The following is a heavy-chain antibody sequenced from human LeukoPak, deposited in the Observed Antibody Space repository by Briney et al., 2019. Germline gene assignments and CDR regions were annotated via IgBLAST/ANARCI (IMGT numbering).Heavy chain of an antibody. V-gene: IGHV4-59*01. CDR1: GGSISSYY. CDR3: ARGPHHKQWLGP. Sequence: SETLSLTCTVPGGSISSYYWSWIRQPPGKGLEWIGYIYYSGSTNYNPSLKSRVTISVDTSKNQFSLKLSSVTAADTAVYYCARGPHHKQWLGPWGQGTLVTVSS. CDR2: IYYSGST. J-gene: IGHJ4*02. D-gene: IGHD6-19*01.